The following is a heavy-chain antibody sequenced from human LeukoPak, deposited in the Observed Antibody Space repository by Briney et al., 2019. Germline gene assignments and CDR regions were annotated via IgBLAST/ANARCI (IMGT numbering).Heavy chain of an antibody. D-gene: IGHD6-19*01. CDR1: GFNFNNYG. CDR2: MSYDGSHQ. Sequence: PGGSLRLSCTVSGFNFNNYGMHWVRQAPGKGLDWVAAMSYDGSHQYYGDSVKGRFTIYRDNSKETLYLQMNSLRAGDTALYYCARGHATEPQYSSGWYDDFDYWGQGTLVTVSA. V-gene: IGHV3-30*03. J-gene: IGHJ4*02. CDR3: ARGHATEPQYSSGWYDDFDY.